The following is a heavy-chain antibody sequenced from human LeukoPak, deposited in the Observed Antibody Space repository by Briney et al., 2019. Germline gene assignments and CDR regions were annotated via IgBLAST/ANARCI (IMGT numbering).Heavy chain of an antibody. V-gene: IGHV4-59*01. Sequence: PSETLSLTCTVSGGSISSYYWSWIRQPPGKGLEWIGYIYYSGSTNYNPSLKSRVTISVDTSKNQFSLKLSSVTAADTAVYYCARGRGSGSYRDFDYWGQGTLVTVSS. CDR1: GGSISSYY. J-gene: IGHJ4*02. CDR3: ARGRGSGSYRDFDY. CDR2: IYYSGST. D-gene: IGHD1-26*01.